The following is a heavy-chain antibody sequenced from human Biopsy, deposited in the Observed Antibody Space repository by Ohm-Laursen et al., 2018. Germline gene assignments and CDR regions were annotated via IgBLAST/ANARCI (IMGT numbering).Heavy chain of an antibody. CDR2: IFYSANT. D-gene: IGHD1-26*01. CDR3: ALGGGSYVNFDY. CDR1: GVSINGGRYY. J-gene: IGHJ4*02. Sequence: TLSLTCTVPGVSINGGRYYWNWIRHHPGKGLEWIGNIFYSANTYYNPSLKSRVTISVDTSKNQFSLKLSSVTAADTAVYYCALGGGSYVNFDYWGQGTLVTVSS. V-gene: IGHV4-31*03.